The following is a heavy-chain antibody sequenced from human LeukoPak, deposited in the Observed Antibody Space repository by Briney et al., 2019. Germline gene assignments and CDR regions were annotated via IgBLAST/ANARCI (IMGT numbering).Heavy chain of an antibody. CDR1: GFTFTGHY. D-gene: IGHD5-12*01. J-gene: IGHJ6*03. CDR2: INPNSGGT. CDR3: ARDAVATIVDYYYYMDV. V-gene: IGHV1-2*02. Sequence: ASVKVSCKASGFTFTGHYMHWVRQAPGQGLEWMGWINPNSGGTIYAQKFQGRVTMTRDTSISTAYMELSRLRSDDTAVYYCARDAVATIVDYYYYMDVWGKGTTATVSS.